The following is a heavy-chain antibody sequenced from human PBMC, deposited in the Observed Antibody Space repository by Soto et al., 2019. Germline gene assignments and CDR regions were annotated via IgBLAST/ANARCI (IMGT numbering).Heavy chain of an antibody. CDR2: ISAHSGNT. J-gene: IGHJ4*02. V-gene: IGHV1-18*01. D-gene: IGHD1-1*01. CDR1: GYAFTTYG. CDR3: ARGRYGDY. Sequence: QVHLVQSGAEVKKPGASVKVSCKGSGYAFTTYGITWVRQAPGQGLEWMGWISAHSGNTNYAQKPQGRVTVTRDPSTSTAYMELRSLRSDDTAVYYCARGRYGDYWGQGALVTVSS.